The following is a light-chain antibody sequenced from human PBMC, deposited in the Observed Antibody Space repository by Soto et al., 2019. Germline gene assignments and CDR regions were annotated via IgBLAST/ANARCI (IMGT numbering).Light chain of an antibody. Sequence: QSALTQPASVSGSPGQSITISCTGTSSDVGKYNYVSWYQQHPGKAPKLMIYDVSNRPSGVSNRFSGSKSGNTASLTISGLQAEDEADYYCSSYIDSSTYVFGTGTKLTVL. CDR2: DVS. J-gene: IGLJ1*01. V-gene: IGLV2-14*01. CDR3: SSYIDSSTYV. CDR1: SSDVGKYNY.